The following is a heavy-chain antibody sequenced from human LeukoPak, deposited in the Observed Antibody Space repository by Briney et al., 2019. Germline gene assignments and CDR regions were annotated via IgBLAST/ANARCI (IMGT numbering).Heavy chain of an antibody. CDR1: GFTFSSYS. CDR3: TRDTPWAY. Sequence: GGSLRLSCAASGFTFSSYSMNWVRQAPGEGLEWVSSISPSTSYIYYADSVKGRFTISRDNAKNSLYLQMNSLRVEDTAVYFCTRDTPWAYWGQGTLATVSS. V-gene: IGHV3-21*01. J-gene: IGHJ4*02. CDR2: ISPSTSYI.